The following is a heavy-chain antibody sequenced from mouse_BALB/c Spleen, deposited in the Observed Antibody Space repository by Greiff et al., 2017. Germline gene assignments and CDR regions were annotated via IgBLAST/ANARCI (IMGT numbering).Heavy chain of an antibody. CDR2: ISDGGSYT. CDR1: GFTFSDYY. J-gene: IGHJ2*01. CDR3: ARGTNWCCFAY. D-gene: IGHD4-1*01. Sequence: EVKVVESGGGLVKPGGSLKLSCAASGFTFSDYYMYWVRQTPEKRLEWVATISDGGSYTYYPDSVKGRFTISRDNAKNNLYLQMSSLKSEDTAMYYCARGTNWCCFAYWGQGTTLTVSS. V-gene: IGHV5-4*02.